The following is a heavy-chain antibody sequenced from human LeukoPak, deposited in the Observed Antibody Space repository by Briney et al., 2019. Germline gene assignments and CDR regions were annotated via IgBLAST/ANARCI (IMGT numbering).Heavy chain of an antibody. CDR2: IYYTGRT. J-gene: IGHJ5*01. D-gene: IGHD6-19*01. V-gene: IGHV4-59*08. CDR3: ASGVAYSSAWSPLFDS. Sequence: SETLSLTCTVSGGSISSYYWSWVRQPPGEGLEWIGYIYYTGRTNYSPSLKSRVTISLDTSKNQFSLKLTSVTAADTAVYYCASGVAYSSAWSPLFDSWGQGTLVTVSS. CDR1: GGSISSYY.